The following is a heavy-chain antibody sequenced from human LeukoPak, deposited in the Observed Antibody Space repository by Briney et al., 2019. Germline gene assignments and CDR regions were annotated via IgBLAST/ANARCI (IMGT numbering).Heavy chain of an antibody. D-gene: IGHD6-19*01. CDR2: INHSGST. V-gene: IGHV4-34*01. CDR3: ARYSSGWYQESNTYYFDY. Sequence: SQTLSLTCAVYGGSFSGYYWSWIRQPPGKGLEWIGEINHSGSTNYKPSLKSRVTISVDTSKNQFSLKLSSVTAADTAVYYCARYSSGWYQESNTYYFDYWGQGTLVTVSS. CDR1: GGSFSGYY. J-gene: IGHJ4*02.